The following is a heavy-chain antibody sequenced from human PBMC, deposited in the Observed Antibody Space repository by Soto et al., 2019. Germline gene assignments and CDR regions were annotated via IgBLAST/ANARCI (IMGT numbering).Heavy chain of an antibody. V-gene: IGHV4-39*01. J-gene: IGHJ6*02. CDR2: IYYSGGT. Sequence: QLQLQESGPGLVKPSETLSLTCFVSGGSISSSGNYWGWIRQPPGKGLEWIGSIYYSGGTYYNPSLKSRVTISVDTSKNQFSLKLSSVTAADTAVYYCVRQEGYSNYYFYYGMDVWGQGTTVTVSS. D-gene: IGHD4-4*01. CDR1: GGSISSSGNY. CDR3: VRQEGYSNYYFYYGMDV.